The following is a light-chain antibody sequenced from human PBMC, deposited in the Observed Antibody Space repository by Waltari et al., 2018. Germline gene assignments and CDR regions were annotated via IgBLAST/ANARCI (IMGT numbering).Light chain of an antibody. CDR1: GSRVGASAF. J-gene: IGLJ2*01. CDR2: DVT. V-gene: IGLV2-14*03. Sequence: QSALTQPASVSGSPGQSITISCSGIGSRVGASAFVSWFQLHPGKAPQIIIYDVTNPPAGVSDRFSASKSADTASLTISGLQPEDEGDYYCSSQTLDGVVLFGGGTKLTVL. CDR3: SSQTLDGVVL.